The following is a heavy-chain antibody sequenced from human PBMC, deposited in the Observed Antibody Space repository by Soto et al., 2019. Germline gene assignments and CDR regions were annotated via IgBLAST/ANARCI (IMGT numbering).Heavy chain of an antibody. CDR3: ARPVYETSLNYMYFDF. D-gene: IGHD3-22*01. J-gene: IGHJ4*02. Sequence: PSETLSLTCAVSGVSISSGNWWIWVRQSPQRGLEYIGEIFHDGTANYYPSFERRVAISVDTSKNQFSLKLTSVTAADTAIYFCARPVYETSLNYMYFDFWGQGNLVTVSS. CDR1: GVSISSGNW. V-gene: IGHV4-4*02. CDR2: IFHDGTA.